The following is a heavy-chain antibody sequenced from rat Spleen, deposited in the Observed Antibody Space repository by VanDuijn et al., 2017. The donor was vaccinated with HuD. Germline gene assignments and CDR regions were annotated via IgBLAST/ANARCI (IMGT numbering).Heavy chain of an antibody. V-gene: IGHV2-1*01. Sequence: QVQLKESGPGLVQPSQTLSLTCTVSGFSLTSNSVSWVRQPPGKGLEWMGAIWSGESTDYNSAPKSRLSISRDTSKSQVFLKMNSLQTEDTAIDFCTRGTTMVWGQGVMVTVSS. CDR2: IWSGEST. J-gene: IGHJ2*01. D-gene: IGHD1-12*02. CDR1: GFSLTSNS. CDR3: TRGTTMV.